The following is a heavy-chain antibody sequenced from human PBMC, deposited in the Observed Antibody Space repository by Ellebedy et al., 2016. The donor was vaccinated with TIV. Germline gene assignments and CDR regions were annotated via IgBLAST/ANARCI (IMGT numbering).Heavy chain of an antibody. CDR1: GFTFSSYG. J-gene: IGHJ5*02. D-gene: IGHD1-1*01. V-gene: IGHV3-33*01. Sequence: GGSLRLXCAASGFTFSSYGMHWVRQAPGKGLEWVAVIWYDGSNKYYADSVKGRFTISRDNSKNTLYLQMNSLRAEDTAVYYCARDSAGIDPWGQGTLVTVSS. CDR2: IWYDGSNK. CDR3: ARDSAGIDP.